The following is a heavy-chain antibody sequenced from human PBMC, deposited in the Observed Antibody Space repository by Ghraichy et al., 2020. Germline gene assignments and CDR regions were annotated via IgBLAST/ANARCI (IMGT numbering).Heavy chain of an antibody. J-gene: IGHJ4*02. Sequence: ESLNISCAVSGGSISGSRYYWGWIRQPPGRGLEWIGSVYYSGSTYYNPSLKSRVTISVDTSMKQFSLKLSSVTAADTAVYYCASGDSGTTGENYWGQGTLVTVSS. CDR3: ASGDSGTTGENY. V-gene: IGHV4-39*01. CDR1: GGSISGSRYY. D-gene: IGHD4-17*01. CDR2: VYYSGST.